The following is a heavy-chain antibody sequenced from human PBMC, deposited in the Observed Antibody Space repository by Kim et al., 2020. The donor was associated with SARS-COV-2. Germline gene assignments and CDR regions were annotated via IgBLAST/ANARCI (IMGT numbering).Heavy chain of an antibody. D-gene: IGHD2-2*01. CDR3: ARGSCSSTSCNRDY. Sequence: SQKYQGRVTITRDTAASTAYMELSSLRSEDTAVYYCARGSCSSTSCNRDYWGQGTLVTVSS. J-gene: IGHJ4*02. V-gene: IGHV1-3*01.